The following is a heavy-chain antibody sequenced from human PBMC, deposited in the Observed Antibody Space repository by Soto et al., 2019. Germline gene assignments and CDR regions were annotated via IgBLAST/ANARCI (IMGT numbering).Heavy chain of an antibody. V-gene: IGHV3-13*04. D-gene: IGHD3-10*01. CDR3: ARGVTMVRGVTIWYFDL. J-gene: IGHJ2*01. Sequence: PGGSLRLSCAASGFTFSSYDMHWVRQATGKGLEWVSAIGTAGDTYYPGSVKGRFTISRENAKNSLYLQMNSLRAGDTAVYYCARGVTMVRGVTIWYFDLWGRGTLVTVSS. CDR2: IGTAGDT. CDR1: GFTFSSYD.